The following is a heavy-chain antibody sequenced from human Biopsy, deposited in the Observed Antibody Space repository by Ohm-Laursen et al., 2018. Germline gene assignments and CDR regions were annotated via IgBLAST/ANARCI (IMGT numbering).Heavy chain of an antibody. CDR1: GFTFSDYY. J-gene: IGHJ4*02. CDR2: ISGSGVTK. D-gene: IGHD3-10*01. CDR3: ATDGAGSYNEN. Sequence: SLRLSCTASGFTFSDYYMSWIRQAPGKGLEWLSYISGSGVTKMYADSVKGRFTVSRDNAKNSLCLEMNNLTVEDTAVYYCATDGAGSYNENWGQGTLVSVSS. V-gene: IGHV3-11*01.